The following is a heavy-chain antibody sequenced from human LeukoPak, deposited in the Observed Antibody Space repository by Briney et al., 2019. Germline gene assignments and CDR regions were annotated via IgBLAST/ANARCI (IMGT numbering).Heavy chain of an antibody. CDR2: IYSGGST. V-gene: IGHV3-66*01. J-gene: IGHJ4*02. Sequence: GGSLRLSCAASGFTVSSNYMSWVRQAPGEGLEWVSVIYSGGSTYYADSVKGRFTISRDNSKNTLYLQMNSLRAEDTAVYYCAREAYMVTWEDSFDYWGQGTLVTVSS. CDR3: AREAYMVTWEDSFDY. CDR1: GFTVSSNY. D-gene: IGHD5-18*01.